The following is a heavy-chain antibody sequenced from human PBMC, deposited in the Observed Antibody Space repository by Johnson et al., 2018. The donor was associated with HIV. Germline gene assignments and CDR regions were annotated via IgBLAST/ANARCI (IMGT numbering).Heavy chain of an antibody. CDR2: ISYDGSNK. Sequence: QVQLVESGGGLIQPGGSLRLSCAASGFTFSSYAMHWVRQAPGKGLEWVAVISYDGSNKYYADSVKGRFTISRDNSKNTLYLQMNSLRAEDTAVYYCARDPAWLWGQGTMVTVSS. J-gene: IGHJ3*01. CDR3: ARDPAWL. CDR1: GFTFSSYA. V-gene: IGHV3-30-3*01. D-gene: IGHD5-12*01.